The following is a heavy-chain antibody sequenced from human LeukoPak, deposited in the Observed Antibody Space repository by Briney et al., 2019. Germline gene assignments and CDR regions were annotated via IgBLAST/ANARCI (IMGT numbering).Heavy chain of an antibody. CDR2: INPNSGGT. CDR3: APGGNYYGSGSYYALDY. CDR1: GYTFTGYY. D-gene: IGHD3-10*01. V-gene: IGHV1-2*02. Sequence: ASVKVSCKASGYTFTGYYMHWVRQAPGQGLERMGWINPNSGGTNYAQKFQGRVTMTRDTSISTAYMELSRLRSDDTAVYYCAPGGNYYGSGSYYALDYWGQGTLVTVSS. J-gene: IGHJ4*02.